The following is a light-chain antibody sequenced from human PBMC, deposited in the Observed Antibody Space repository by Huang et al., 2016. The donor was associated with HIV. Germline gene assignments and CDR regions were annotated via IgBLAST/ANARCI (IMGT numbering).Light chain of an antibody. CDR3: QQYNYWPHT. CDR1: QNVNTN. Sequence: EVVMTQSPATLSVSPGERATPSCRASQNVNTNLVWYQQRPGQPPGLLISGGSTRATGIPARFSGSGAGTEFTLTISSLQSEDFAVYYCQQYNYWPHTFGQGTKLEIK. V-gene: IGKV3D-15*01. J-gene: IGKJ2*01. CDR2: GGS.